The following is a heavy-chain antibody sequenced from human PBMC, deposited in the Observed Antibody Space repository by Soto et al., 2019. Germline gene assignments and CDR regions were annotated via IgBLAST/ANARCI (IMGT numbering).Heavy chain of an antibody. CDR1: GYTFTSYG. D-gene: IGHD5-18*01. Sequence: QVQLVQSGAEVKKPGASVKVSCKVSGYTFTSYGISWVRQAPGQGLEWMGWISAYNGNTNYAQRLQGRVNLTTDTSTSTAYVWLRSLRSDDTAVYFCARVPALNVNTAQDFDYGGQGTLVTVSS. V-gene: IGHV1-18*01. J-gene: IGHJ4*02. CDR2: ISAYNGNT. CDR3: ARVPALNVNTAQDFDY.